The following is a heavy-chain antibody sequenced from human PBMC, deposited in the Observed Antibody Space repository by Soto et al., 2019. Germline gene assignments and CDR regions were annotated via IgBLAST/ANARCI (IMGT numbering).Heavy chain of an antibody. CDR2: IKPDGSEK. V-gene: IGHV3-7*01. CDR3: ARDEARPLGY. J-gene: IGHJ4*02. CDR1: GFTFSSYW. Sequence: EVQLVESGGGLVQPGGSLRLSCAASGFTFSSYWMSWVRQASGQGLEWVANIKPDGSEKYYVDSVRSRLTISRDNVENALNRQMNSLRAEDEALYYCARDEARPLGYWGQGTLVTVSS. D-gene: IGHD6-6*01.